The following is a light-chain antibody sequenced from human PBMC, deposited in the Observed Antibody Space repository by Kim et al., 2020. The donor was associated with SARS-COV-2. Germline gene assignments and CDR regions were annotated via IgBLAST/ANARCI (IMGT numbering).Light chain of an antibody. CDR3: QQRSNWPYT. CDR1: QSVSSY. V-gene: IGKV3-11*01. Sequence: SLAPGERATLSCRASQSVSSYLAWYQQKPGQAPRLLIYDASNMATGIPARFSGSGSGTDFTLTISSLEPEDFAVYYCQQRSNWPYTFGQGTKLEI. J-gene: IGKJ2*01. CDR2: DAS.